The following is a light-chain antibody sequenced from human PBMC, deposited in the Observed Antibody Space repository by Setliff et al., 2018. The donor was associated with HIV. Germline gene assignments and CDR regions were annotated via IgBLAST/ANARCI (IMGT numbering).Light chain of an antibody. CDR2: TDN. Sequence: SYELTQPPSVSVAPGKTAMITCGGNKIGSKAVHWYQQKPGQAPVLVIYTDNERPSGIPERFSGSNSGDTATLTISRVEAGDEADYYCQVWESSSDQGIFGGGTQRTVL. V-gene: IGLV3-21*01. CDR3: QVWESSSDQGI. CDR1: KIGSKA. J-gene: IGLJ2*01.